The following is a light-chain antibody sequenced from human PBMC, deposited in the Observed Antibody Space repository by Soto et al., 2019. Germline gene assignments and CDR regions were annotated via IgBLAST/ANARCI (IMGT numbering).Light chain of an antibody. Sequence: EIVLTQSPGTLSLSPGERATLSCRASQSVSSSYLAWYQQKPGRAPRLLIYGASSRATGIPDRFSGSGSGTDFTLTISRLEPEDFAVYYCQQYGSSPVTFGQGTKLEIK. CDR2: GAS. CDR1: QSVSSSY. V-gene: IGKV3-20*01. CDR3: QQYGSSPVT. J-gene: IGKJ2*01.